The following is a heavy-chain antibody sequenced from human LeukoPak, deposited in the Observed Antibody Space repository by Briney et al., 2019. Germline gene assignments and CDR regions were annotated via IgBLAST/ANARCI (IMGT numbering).Heavy chain of an antibody. D-gene: IGHD2-15*01. CDR1: GFTFSSYV. CDR2: ISGSGGST. J-gene: IGHJ4*02. CDR3: AKGPGVVTQANFDS. Sequence: GGSLRLSCAASGFTFSSYVMSWVRQAPGKGLEWVSAISGSGGSTHYADSVKGRFTISRDNSKNTLYLQMNSLRAEDTAVYYCAKGPGVVTQANFDSWGQGTLVTVSS. V-gene: IGHV3-23*01.